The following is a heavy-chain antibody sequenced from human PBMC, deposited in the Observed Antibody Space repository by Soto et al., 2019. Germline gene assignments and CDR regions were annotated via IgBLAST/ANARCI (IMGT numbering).Heavy chain of an antibody. CDR1: GGTFSSYT. Sequence: ASVKVSCKASGGTFSSYTIRWVRQAPGQGLEWMGRIIPILGIANYAQKFQGRVTITADKSTSTAYMELSSLRSEDTAVYYCARDRDIVVVPAATNYYYYMDVWGKGTTVTVSS. CDR3: ARDRDIVVVPAATNYYYYMDV. J-gene: IGHJ6*03. V-gene: IGHV1-69*04. D-gene: IGHD2-2*01. CDR2: IIPILGIA.